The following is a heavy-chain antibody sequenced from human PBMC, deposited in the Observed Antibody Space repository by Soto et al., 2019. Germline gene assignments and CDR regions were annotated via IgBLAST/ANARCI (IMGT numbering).Heavy chain of an antibody. J-gene: IGHJ4*02. CDR2: IIPIFGTA. CDR1: GGTFSSYA. D-gene: IGHD6-19*01. V-gene: IGHV1-69*12. Sequence: QVQLVQSGAEVKKPGSSVKVSCKASGGTFSSYAISWVRQAPGQGLEWMGGIIPIFGTANYAQKFQVRVTITADESTSTAYMELSRLRSEETAVYYCARLPVADLYRDYWGQGTLVTVSS. CDR3: ARLPVADLYRDY.